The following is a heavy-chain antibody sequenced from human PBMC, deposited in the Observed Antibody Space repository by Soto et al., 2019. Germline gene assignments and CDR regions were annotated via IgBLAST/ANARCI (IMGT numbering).Heavy chain of an antibody. D-gene: IGHD5-12*01. CDR1: GFTFSRDG. CDR3: AKERAPTTAFDY. V-gene: IGHV3-23*01. CDR2: ITDNGGST. Sequence: PGGSLRLSCAASGFTFSRDGMSWVRQAPGKGLEWVSLITDNGGSTYYADSVKGRFTISRDNTKKTLFLQMNSLRAEDTAVYYCAKERAPTTAFDYWGQGALVTVYS. J-gene: IGHJ4*02.